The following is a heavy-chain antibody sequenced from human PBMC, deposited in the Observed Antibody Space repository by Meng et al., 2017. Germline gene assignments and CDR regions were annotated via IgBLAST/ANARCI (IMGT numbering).Heavy chain of an antibody. CDR1: GFTFSSYA. CDR3: AKSLNCSGGSCYEAAFDY. CDR2: ISGSGGST. D-gene: IGHD2-15*01. Sequence: GESLKISCAASGFTFSSYAMSWVRQAPGKGLEWVSAISGSGGSTYYADSVKGRFTISRDNSKNTLYLQMNSLRAEDTAVYYCAKSLNCSGGSCYEAAFDYWDQGTLVTVSS. V-gene: IGHV3-23*01. J-gene: IGHJ4*02.